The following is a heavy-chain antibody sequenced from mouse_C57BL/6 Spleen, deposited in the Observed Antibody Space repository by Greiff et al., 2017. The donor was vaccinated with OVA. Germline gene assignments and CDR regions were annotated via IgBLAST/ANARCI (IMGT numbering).Heavy chain of an antibody. V-gene: IGHV1-82*01. D-gene: IGHD2-1*01. J-gene: IGHJ3*01. CDR2: IYPGDGDT. CDR3: ARRGGNAWFAY. CDR1: GYAFSSSW. Sequence: QVQLKQSGPELVKPGASVKISCKASGYAFSSSWMNWVKQRPGKGLEWIGRIYPGDGDTNYNGKFKGKATLTADKSSSTAYMQLSSLTSEDSAVYFCARRGGNAWFAYWGQGTLVTVSA.